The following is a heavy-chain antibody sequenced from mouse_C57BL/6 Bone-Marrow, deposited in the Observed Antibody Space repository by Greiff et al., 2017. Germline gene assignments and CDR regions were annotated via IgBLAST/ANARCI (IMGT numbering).Heavy chain of an antibody. CDR1: GFNIKDDY. D-gene: IGHD2-4*01. Sequence: EVQLQQSGAELVRPGASVKLSCTASGFNIKDDYMHWVKQRPEQGLEWIGWIDPENGDTEYASKFQGKAIITADTSSNTAYLQLSSLTSEDTAVYYCTIYYDYVYFDYWGQGTTLTVSS. V-gene: IGHV14-4*01. CDR3: TIYYDYVYFDY. CDR2: IDPENGDT. J-gene: IGHJ2*01.